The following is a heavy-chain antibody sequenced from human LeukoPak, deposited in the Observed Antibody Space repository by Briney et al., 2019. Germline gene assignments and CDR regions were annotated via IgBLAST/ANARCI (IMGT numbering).Heavy chain of an antibody. CDR2: ISYDGSNK. D-gene: IGHD1-1*01. CDR1: GFTFSSYA. J-gene: IGHJ5*02. CDR3: ARRVPKLGFDP. V-gene: IGHV3-30*04. Sequence: GWSLRLSCAASGFTFSSYAMHWVRQAPGKGLEWVAVISYDGSNKYYADSVKGRFTISRDNSKNTLYLQMNSLRAEDTAVYYCARRVPKLGFDPWGQGTLVTVSS.